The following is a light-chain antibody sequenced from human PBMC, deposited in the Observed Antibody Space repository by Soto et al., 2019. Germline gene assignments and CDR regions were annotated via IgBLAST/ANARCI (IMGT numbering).Light chain of an antibody. J-gene: IGKJ1*01. Sequence: SXGERGTLSCRASQSVSSNYLAWYQQKPGQAPRLLIYSAFXRATGIPDRFSGSGSGTDFTLTISRLEPEDFAVYYCQYYGSSPWTFGQGTKVEIK. V-gene: IGKV3-20*01. CDR3: QYYGSSPWT. CDR1: QSVSSNY. CDR2: SAF.